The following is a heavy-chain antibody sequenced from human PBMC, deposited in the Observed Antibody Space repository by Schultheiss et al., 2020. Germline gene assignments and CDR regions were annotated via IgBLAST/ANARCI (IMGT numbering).Heavy chain of an antibody. CDR3: ARSQWDSSGYYYGGPNWFDP. CDR1: GGSFSGYY. CDR2: IYYSGST. Sequence: SETLSLTCAVYGGSFSGYYWSWIRQPPGKGLGWIGYIYYSGSTYYNPSLKSRVTISVDTSKNQFSLKLSSATAADTAVYYCARSQWDSSGYYYGGPNWFDPWGQGTLVTVSS. D-gene: IGHD3-22*01. V-gene: IGHV4-59*08. J-gene: IGHJ5*02.